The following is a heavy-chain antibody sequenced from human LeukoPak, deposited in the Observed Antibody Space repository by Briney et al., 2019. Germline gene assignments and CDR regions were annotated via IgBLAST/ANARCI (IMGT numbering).Heavy chain of an antibody. CDR1: GGSISSGGYY. CDR3: ARDPSDGDYEFDY. D-gene: IGHD4-17*01. CDR2: IYYSGSA. J-gene: IGHJ4*02. V-gene: IGHV4-61*08. Sequence: PSETLSLTCTVSGGSISSGGYYWSWIRQHPGKGLEWIGYIYYSGSANYNPSLKSRVTISVDTSKNQFSLKLSTVTAADTAVYYCARDPSDGDYEFDYWGQGTLVTVSS.